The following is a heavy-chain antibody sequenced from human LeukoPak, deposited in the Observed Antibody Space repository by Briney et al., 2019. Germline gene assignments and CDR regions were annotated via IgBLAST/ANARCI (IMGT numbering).Heavy chain of an antibody. D-gene: IGHD6-19*01. J-gene: IGHJ4*02. V-gene: IGHV1-2*02. CDR2: INPNSGGT. CDR1: GYTFTGYY. Sequence: ASVKVSCKASGYTFTGYYMHWVRQAPGQGLEWMGWINPNSGGTNYAQKFQGRVTMTRDTSISTAYMELSRLRSDDTAVYYCAREWGPIAVVINWGQGTLVTVSS. CDR3: AREWGPIAVVIN.